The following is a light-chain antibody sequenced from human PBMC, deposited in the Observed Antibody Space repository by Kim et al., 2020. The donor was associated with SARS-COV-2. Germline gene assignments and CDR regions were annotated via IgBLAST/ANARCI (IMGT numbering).Light chain of an antibody. V-gene: IGLV1-47*01. CDR1: TPIIGSDD. J-gene: IGLJ3*02. CDR2: RNT. Sequence: QSVLTQPPSVSGTPGQRVTISCSGSTPIIGSDDVYWYQQLPGTAPKLLIYRNTKRPSGVPDRFSGSKSGTSASLAISGLRSEDEADYYCATWDDTLSGPGVFGGGTKLTVL. CDR3: ATWDDTLSGPGV.